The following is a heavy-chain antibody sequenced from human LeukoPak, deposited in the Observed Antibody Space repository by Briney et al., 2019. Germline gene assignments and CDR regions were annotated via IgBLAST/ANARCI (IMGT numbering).Heavy chain of an antibody. CDR3: ARGDILTGYYYYGMDV. J-gene: IGHJ6*02. D-gene: IGHD3-9*01. V-gene: IGHV4-59*12. CDR2: IYYSGST. CDR1: GGSISSYY. Sequence: PSETLSLTCTVSGGSISSYYWSWIRQPPGKGLEWIGYIYYSGSTNYNPSLKSRVTISVDKSKNQFSLKLSSVTAADTAVYYCARGDILTGYYYYGMDVWGQGTTVTVSS.